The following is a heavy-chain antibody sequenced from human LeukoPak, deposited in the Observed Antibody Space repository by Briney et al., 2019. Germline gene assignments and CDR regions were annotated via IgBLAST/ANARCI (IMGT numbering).Heavy chain of an antibody. D-gene: IGHD5-12*01. V-gene: IGHV4-39*07. CDR1: GGSISSYY. Sequence: PSETLSLTCTVSGGSISSYYWNWIRQPPGKGLEWIGSIYYSGSTYYNPSLKSRVTISVDTSKNQFSLKLSSVTAADTAVYYCARDYSGYEEDAFDIWGQGTMVTVSS. J-gene: IGHJ3*02. CDR3: ARDYSGYEEDAFDI. CDR2: IYYSGST.